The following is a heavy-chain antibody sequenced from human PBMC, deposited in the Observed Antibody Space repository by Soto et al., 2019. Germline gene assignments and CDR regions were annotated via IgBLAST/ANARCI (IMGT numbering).Heavy chain of an antibody. CDR2: ISYDGSNK. CDR3: AKGLGQLAFDWFDP. V-gene: IGHV3-30*18. Sequence: PGGSLRLSCAASGFTFSSYGMHWVRQAPGKGLEWVAVISYDGSNKYYADSVKGRFTISRDNSKNTLYLQMNSLRAEDTAVYYCAKGLGQLAFDWFDPWGQGTLVTVSS. D-gene: IGHD6-6*01. CDR1: GFTFSSYG. J-gene: IGHJ5*02.